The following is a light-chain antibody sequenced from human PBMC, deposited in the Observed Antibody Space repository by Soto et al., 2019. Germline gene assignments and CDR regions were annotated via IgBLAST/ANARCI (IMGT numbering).Light chain of an antibody. V-gene: IGKV1-8*01. J-gene: IGKJ1*01. CDR1: QGISSY. CDR3: QQYYSYPT. Sequence: AIRLTQSPSPLSSSTVYIFTITFRASQGISSYLAWYQQKPGKAPKXLIYAASTLQSGVPSRFSGSGSGTDFTLTISCLQSEDFATYYCQQYYSYPTFGQGTKVDIK. CDR2: AAS.